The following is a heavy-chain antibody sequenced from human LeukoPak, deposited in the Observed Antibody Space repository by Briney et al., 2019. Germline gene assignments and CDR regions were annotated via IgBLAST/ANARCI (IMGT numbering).Heavy chain of an antibody. D-gene: IGHD2-15*01. CDR1: GFTFSSYS. CDR3: ARVGCSGGSCYFPSYYFDY. Sequence: GGSLRLSCAASGFTFSSYSMNWVRQAPGKGLEWVSYISSSGSTIYYADSVKGRFTISRDNAKNSLYLQMNSLRAEDTAVYYCARVGCSGGSCYFPSYYFDYWGQGTLVTVSS. CDR2: ISSSGSTI. J-gene: IGHJ4*02. V-gene: IGHV3-48*04.